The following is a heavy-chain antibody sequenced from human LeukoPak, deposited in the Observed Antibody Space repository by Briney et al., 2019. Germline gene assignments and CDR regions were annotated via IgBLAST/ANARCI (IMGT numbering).Heavy chain of an antibody. V-gene: IGHV3-21*01. CDR3: ARRGTDASFSFFDV. D-gene: IGHD1-1*01. CDR2: ISGDTTYI. CDR1: GFTFSSYT. J-gene: IGHJ3*01. Sequence: GGSLRLSCAASGFTFSSYTMHWVRQIPGGRPEWVSSISGDTTYIYYADSIKGRFTISRDNTNTSLFLQMNSLRAEDTATYFCARRGTDASFSFFDVWGQGTMVTVSS.